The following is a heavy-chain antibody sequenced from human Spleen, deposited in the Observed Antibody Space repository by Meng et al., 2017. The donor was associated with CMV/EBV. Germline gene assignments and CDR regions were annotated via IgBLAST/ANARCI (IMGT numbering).Heavy chain of an antibody. Sequence: SVKVSCKASGGTFSSYTISWVRQAPGQGLEWMGRIIPILGIANYAQKFQGRVTITADKSTSTAYMELSSLRSEDTAVYFCARGSRITVGGVIIWPLEDWGQGTLVTVSS. CDR1: GGTFSSYT. D-gene: IGHD3-16*02. CDR2: IIPILGIA. V-gene: IGHV1-69*02. CDR3: ARGSRITVGGVIIWPLED. J-gene: IGHJ4*02.